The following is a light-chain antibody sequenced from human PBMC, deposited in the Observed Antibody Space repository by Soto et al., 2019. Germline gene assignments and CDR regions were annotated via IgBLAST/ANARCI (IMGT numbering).Light chain of an antibody. CDR2: KTS. J-gene: IGKJ2*01. V-gene: IGKV1-5*03. CDR3: QQYESSSDT. Sequence: DIQMTQSPYTLSASVGDRVTITCRASQSISRCVAWYQQKPGKAPKLLIYKTSTLQSGVPSRFSGSGSGTEFTLTISSLQPDDFATYHCQQYESSSDTFGQGTKLEI. CDR1: QSISRC.